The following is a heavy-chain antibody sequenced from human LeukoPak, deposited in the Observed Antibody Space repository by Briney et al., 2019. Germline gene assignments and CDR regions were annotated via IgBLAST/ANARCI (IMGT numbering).Heavy chain of an antibody. CDR1: GYTFTCHG. CDR3: ARGWDTAMAFFDY. CDR2: ISAYNGNT. J-gene: IGHJ4*02. V-gene: IGHV1-18*01. Sequence: ASVKVTCKASGYTFTCHGFNWVGQAPGKGLEGMGWISAYNGNTNYAQKLQGRVTMTTDTSTSTAYMELRSLRSDDTAVYYCARGWDTAMAFFDYWGQGTLVTVSS. D-gene: IGHD5-18*01.